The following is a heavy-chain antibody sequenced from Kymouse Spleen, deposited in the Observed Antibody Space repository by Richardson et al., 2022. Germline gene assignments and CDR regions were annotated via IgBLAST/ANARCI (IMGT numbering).Heavy chain of an antibody. D-gene: IGHD6-13*01,IGHD6-25*01. CDR2: IYYSGST. J-gene: IGHJ4*02. V-gene: IGHV4-39*01. CDR1: GGSISSSSYY. Sequence: QLQLQESGPGLVKPSETLSLTCTVSGGSISSSSYYWGWIRQPPGKGLEWIGSIYYSGSTYYNPSLKSRVTISVDTSKNQFSLKLSSVTAADTAVYYCARQGYSSPEFDYWGQGTLVTVSS. CDR3: ARQGYSSPEFDY.